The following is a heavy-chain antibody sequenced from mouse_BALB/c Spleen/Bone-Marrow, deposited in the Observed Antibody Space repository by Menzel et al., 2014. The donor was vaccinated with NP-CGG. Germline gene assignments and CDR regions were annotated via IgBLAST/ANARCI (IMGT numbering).Heavy chain of an antibody. CDR1: GFTFSSYA. Sequence: EETLVESGGGLVKPGGSLKLSCAASGFTFSSYAMSWVRQTPEKRLEWVATISSGGSYTYYPDSVKGRFTISRDNAKNSLYLQMSSLRSEDTAMYYCARHGITRLLDYWGQGTTLTVSS. CDR2: ISSGGSYT. CDR3: ARHGITRLLDY. V-gene: IGHV5-9-1*01. D-gene: IGHD2-4*01. J-gene: IGHJ2*01.